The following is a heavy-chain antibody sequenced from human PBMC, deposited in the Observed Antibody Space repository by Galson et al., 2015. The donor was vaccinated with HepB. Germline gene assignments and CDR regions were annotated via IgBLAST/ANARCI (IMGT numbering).Heavy chain of an antibody. CDR2: INPSDGST. Sequence: SVKVSCKASGYTFTSYYIHWVRQAPGQGLEWMGIINPSDGSTNYAQKFQGRVTMTRDTSTSTIYMALSSLRSEYTAVYYCARDSLTESSGSYYVDGDFDIWGQATMVTVSS. J-gene: IGHJ3*02. CDR1: GYTFTSYY. D-gene: IGHD1-26*01. V-gene: IGHV1-46*01. CDR3: ARDSLTESSGSYYVDGDFDI.